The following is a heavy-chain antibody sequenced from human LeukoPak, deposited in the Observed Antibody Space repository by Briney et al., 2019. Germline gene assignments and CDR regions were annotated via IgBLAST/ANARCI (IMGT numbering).Heavy chain of an antibody. V-gene: IGHV4-59*01. Sequence: RTSETLSLTCTVSGGSISSFYWSWIRQPPGKGLEWIGYMFYSGSTNYNPSLRSRVTISIDTSKNQFSLKSSSVTVADTAVYYCAKITPGGASFDWWGQGTLVTVSS. CDR2: MFYSGST. D-gene: IGHD4-23*01. CDR1: GGSISSFY. J-gene: IGHJ4*02. CDR3: AKITPGGASFDW.